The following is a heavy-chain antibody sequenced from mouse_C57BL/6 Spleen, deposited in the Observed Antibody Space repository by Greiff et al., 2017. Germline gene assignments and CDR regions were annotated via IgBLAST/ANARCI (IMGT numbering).Heavy chain of an antibody. CDR1: GYTFTDYE. V-gene: IGHV1-15*01. CDR2: IDPETGGT. J-gene: IGHJ1*03. CDR3: TRELRYWYFDV. D-gene: IGHD1-1*01. Sequence: VKLMESGAELVRPGASVTLSCKASGYTFTDYEMHWVKQTPVHGLEWIGAIDPETGGTAYNQKFKGKAILTADNSSSTAYMELRSLTSEDSAVYYCTRELRYWYFDVWGTGTTVTVSS.